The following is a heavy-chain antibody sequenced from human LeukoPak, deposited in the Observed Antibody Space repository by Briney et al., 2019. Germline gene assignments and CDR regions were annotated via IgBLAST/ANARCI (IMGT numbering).Heavy chain of an antibody. J-gene: IGHJ4*02. CDR1: GFTFSSHE. CDR2: ITTTGDRI. D-gene: IGHD2-2*01. Sequence: PGGSLRLSCEASGFTFSSHEMNWVRQAPGKGLEWISYITTTGDRIQYADSVKGRFTISRDNAKNSLYLQMNSLRAEDTGVYFCARDTKDYWGQGTLVVVSS. V-gene: IGHV3-48*03. CDR3: ARDTKDY.